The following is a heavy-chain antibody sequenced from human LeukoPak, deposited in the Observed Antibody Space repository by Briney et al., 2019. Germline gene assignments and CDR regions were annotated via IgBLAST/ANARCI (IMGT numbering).Heavy chain of an antibody. D-gene: IGHD3-22*01. V-gene: IGHV1-69*05. CDR2: IIPIFGTA. CDR1: GGTFSSYA. J-gene: IGHJ4*02. CDR3: ARDERGGGVDGSGYSNY. Sequence: SVKVSCKASGGTFSSYAISWVRQAPGQGLEWMGRIIPIFGTANYAQKFQGRVTITTDESTSTAYMELSSLRSEDTAVYCCARDERGGGVDGSGYSNYWGQGTLVTVSS.